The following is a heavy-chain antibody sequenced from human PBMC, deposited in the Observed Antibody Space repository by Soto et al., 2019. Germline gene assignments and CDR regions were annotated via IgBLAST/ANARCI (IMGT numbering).Heavy chain of an antibody. J-gene: IGHJ4*02. CDR3: AGDLGGVSFFDH. CDR1: GGSISSGGYY. D-gene: IGHD3-16*01. Sequence: QVQLQESGPGLVKPSQTLSLTCTVSGGSISSGGYYWSWIRQHPGKGLEWIGYIYYSGSTYYNPSLKSRVNISVETSKNQFSLKLSPVTAADTAVYFCAGDLGGVSFFDHWGQGTLVNVS. V-gene: IGHV4-31*03. CDR2: IYYSGST.